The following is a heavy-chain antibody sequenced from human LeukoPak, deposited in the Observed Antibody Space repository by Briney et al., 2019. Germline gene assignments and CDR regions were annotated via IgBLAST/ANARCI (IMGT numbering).Heavy chain of an antibody. D-gene: IGHD2-2*01. CDR1: GGTFSSYA. J-gene: IGHJ4*02. CDR2: IIPIFGTA. Sequence: ASVKVSCKASGGTFSSYAISWVRQAPVQGLEWMGGIIPIFGTANYAQKFQGRVTITADESTSTAYMELSSLRSEDTAVYYCARDSGYCSSTSCLDYWGQGTLVTVSS. CDR3: ARDSGYCSSTSCLDY. V-gene: IGHV1-69*13.